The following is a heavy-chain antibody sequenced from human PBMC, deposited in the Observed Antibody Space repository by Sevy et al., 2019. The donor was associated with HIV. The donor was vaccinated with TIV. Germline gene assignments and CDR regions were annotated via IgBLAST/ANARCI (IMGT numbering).Heavy chain of an antibody. CDR2: IYSDGST. CDR3: ARGGTIFGLVRHYFDY. V-gene: IGHV3-66*01. J-gene: IGHJ4*02. Sequence: GGSLRLSCAASGFSVNSNYMTWVRQAPGKGLDWVSIIYSDGSTKYADALKGRFTFSRDNSKNTMYLQMNSLRVEDTAVYYCARGGTIFGLVRHYFDYWGQGTLVTVSS. D-gene: IGHD3-3*01. CDR1: GFSVNSNY.